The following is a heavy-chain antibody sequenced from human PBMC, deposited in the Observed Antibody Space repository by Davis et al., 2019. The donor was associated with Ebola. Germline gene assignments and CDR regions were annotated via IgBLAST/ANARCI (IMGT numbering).Heavy chain of an antibody. V-gene: IGHV3-74*01. D-gene: IGHD3-16*01. CDR3: ARQGDTRDFSEAGY. J-gene: IGHJ4*02. CDR2: INSDGSIT. Sequence: GESLKISCAASGYNFSPYWMHWVRQAPGKGLVWASHINSDGSITTYAASVKGRFTIPRDNAKNTLYLEMNSLRVEETAVYYCARQGDTRDFSEAGYWGQGTLVTVSS. CDR1: GYNFSPYW.